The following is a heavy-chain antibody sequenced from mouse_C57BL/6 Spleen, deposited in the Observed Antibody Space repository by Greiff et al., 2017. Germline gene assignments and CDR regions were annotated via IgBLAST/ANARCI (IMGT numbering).Heavy chain of an antibody. Sequence: EVKVVESGGGLVQPGGSLKLSCAASGFTFSDYYMYWVRQTPEKRLEWVAYISNGGGSTYYPDTVKGRFTISRDNAKNTLYLQMSRLKSEDTAMYYCARRYYYGSSFPYAMDYWGQGTSVTVSS. J-gene: IGHJ4*01. CDR1: GFTFSDYY. D-gene: IGHD1-1*01. CDR3: ARRYYYGSSFPYAMDY. V-gene: IGHV5-12*01. CDR2: ISNGGGST.